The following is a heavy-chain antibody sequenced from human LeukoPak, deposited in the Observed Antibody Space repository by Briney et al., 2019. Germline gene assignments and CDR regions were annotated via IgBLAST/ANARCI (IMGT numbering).Heavy chain of an antibody. D-gene: IGHD3/OR15-3a*01. CDR2: IDPDSGGT. J-gene: IGHJ5*02. CDR1: GYTFSGYY. CDR3: ARGTGYPNWFDP. Sequence: ASVKVSCKASGYTFSGYYMHWVRQAPGQGLEWMGWIDPDSGGTKYAQKFQGRVTMTRDTSIITAYMDLSRLRSDDTAVYYCARGTGYPNWFDPWGQGTLVTVSS. V-gene: IGHV1-2*02.